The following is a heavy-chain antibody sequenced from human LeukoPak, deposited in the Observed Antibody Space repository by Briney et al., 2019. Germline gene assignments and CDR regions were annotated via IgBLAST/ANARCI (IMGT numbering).Heavy chain of an antibody. J-gene: IGHJ3*02. Sequence: GASVKVSCKASGYTFTGYYMHWVRQAPGQGPEWMGRINPNSGGTNYAQKFQGRVTMTRDTSISTAYMELSRLRSDDTAVYYCARGGTYDYVWGSYRNDIAPEAFDIWGQGTMVTVSS. V-gene: IGHV1-2*06. CDR2: INPNSGGT. D-gene: IGHD3-16*02. CDR1: GYTFTGYY. CDR3: ARGGTYDYVWGSYRNDIAPEAFDI.